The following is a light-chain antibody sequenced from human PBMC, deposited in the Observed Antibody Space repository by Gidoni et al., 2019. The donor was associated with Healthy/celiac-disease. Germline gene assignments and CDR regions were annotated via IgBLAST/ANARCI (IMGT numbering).Light chain of an antibody. CDR3: QQYNNWPPYT. Sequence: EIVMTQPPATLSVSPGERATLSCRASQSVSSNLAWYQQKPGQAPRLLIYGASTRATGIPARFSGSGSGTGFTLTISSLQSEDFAVYYCQQYNNWPPYTFGQGTKLEIK. V-gene: IGKV3-15*01. CDR2: GAS. CDR1: QSVSSN. J-gene: IGKJ2*01.